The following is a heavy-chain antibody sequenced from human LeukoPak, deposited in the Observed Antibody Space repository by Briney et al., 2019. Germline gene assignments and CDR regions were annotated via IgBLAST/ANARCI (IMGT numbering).Heavy chain of an antibody. CDR3: ARAITNYGYIFDY. CDR2: ISAYNGNT. D-gene: IGHD5-18*01. Sequence: VAPVKVPCKASGYTFTNYAISWVRQAPGQGVEWMGWISAYNGNTNCAQKLQSRITMTTETSTSTAYMELSSLRSDDTAVYYCARAITNYGYIFDYWGQGTLVTVSS. CDR1: GYTFTNYA. J-gene: IGHJ4*02. V-gene: IGHV1-18*01.